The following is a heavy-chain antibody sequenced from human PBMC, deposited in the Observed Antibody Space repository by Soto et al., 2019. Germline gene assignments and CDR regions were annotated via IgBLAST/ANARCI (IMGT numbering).Heavy chain of an antibody. D-gene: IGHD6-13*01. Sequence: TLSLTCTVSGGSISRGNYYWSWIRQPPGKGLEWIGYIYYSGSTYYNPSLKSRVTISVGTSKNQFSLKLSSVTAADTAVYYCARRYSSSFDYWGQGTLVTVSS. CDR1: GGSISRGNYY. J-gene: IGHJ4*02. CDR3: ARRYSSSFDY. CDR2: IYYSGST. V-gene: IGHV4-30-4*01.